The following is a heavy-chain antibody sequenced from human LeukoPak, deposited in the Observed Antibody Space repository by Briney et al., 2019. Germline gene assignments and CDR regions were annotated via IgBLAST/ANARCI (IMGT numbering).Heavy chain of an antibody. CDR3: ARGLGPVDY. D-gene: IGHD5/OR15-5a*01. V-gene: IGHV3-21*01. CDR1: GFTFSSYG. CDR2: IISSGNYI. J-gene: IGHJ4*02. Sequence: PGGTLRLSCAASGFTFSSYGMSWVRQAPGKGLEWVSSIISSGNYIYYADSVRGRFTISRDNAKNSLYLQMNSLGAEDTAVYYCARGLGPVDYWGQGTLVTVSS.